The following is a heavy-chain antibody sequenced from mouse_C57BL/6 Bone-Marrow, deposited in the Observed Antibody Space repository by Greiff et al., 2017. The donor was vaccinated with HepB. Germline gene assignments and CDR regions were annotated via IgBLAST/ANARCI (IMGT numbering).Heavy chain of an antibody. CDR3: ARHPTGGLFDY. D-gene: IGHD4-1*02. J-gene: IGHJ2*01. CDR2: ISSGGSYT. CDR1: GFTFSSYG. V-gene: IGHV5-6*01. Sequence: EVQVVESGGDLVKPGGSLKLSCAASGFTFSSYGMSWVRQTPDKRLEWVATISSGGSYTYYPDSVKGRFTISRDNAKNTLYLQMSSLKSEDTAMYYCARHPTGGLFDYWGQGTTLTVSS.